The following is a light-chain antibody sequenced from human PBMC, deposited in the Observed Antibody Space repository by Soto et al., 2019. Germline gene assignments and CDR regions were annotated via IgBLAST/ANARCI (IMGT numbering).Light chain of an antibody. J-gene: IGLJ1*01. CDR2: DNT. Sequence: QSVLTQPPSVSASPGQNVTISCSGVSANIGKNFISWYQQLPGTAPKLLIYDNTQRPLGIPDRFSASKSGTSGTLDITGLQTGDEADYYCGSWDTSLSAGVFGTGTKVTVL. CDR1: SANIGKNF. V-gene: IGLV1-51*01. CDR3: GSWDTSLSAGV.